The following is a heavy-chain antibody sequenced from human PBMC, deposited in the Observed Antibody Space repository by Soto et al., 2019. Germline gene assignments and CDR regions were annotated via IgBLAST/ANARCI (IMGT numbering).Heavy chain of an antibody. V-gene: IGHV5-51*01. Sequence: GESLKISCKGSGYSFTNYWIGWVRQMPGKGLEWMGIIYPGDSDTRYSPSFQGQVTISADKSISTAYLQWSSLKAADTAVYYCAEVIPPGADLYYYYGMDVWGQGTTVTVSS. CDR1: GYSFTNYW. CDR3: AEVIPPGADLYYYYGMDV. CDR2: IYPGDSDT. J-gene: IGHJ6*02. D-gene: IGHD3-16*02.